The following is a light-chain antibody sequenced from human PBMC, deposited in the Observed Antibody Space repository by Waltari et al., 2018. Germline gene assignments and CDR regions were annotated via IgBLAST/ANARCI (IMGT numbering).Light chain of an antibody. Sequence: QSALTQPASVSGSPGQSITIPCSGTSSDVGGYNYVPWYQQYPGKAPKLMIYDVSNRPSGVSDRFSGSKSGNTASLTISGLQAEDEADYHCSSFTSRTTVVFGGGSKLTVL. J-gene: IGLJ2*01. CDR2: DVS. CDR1: SSDVGGYNY. V-gene: IGLV2-14*03. CDR3: SSFTSRTTVV.